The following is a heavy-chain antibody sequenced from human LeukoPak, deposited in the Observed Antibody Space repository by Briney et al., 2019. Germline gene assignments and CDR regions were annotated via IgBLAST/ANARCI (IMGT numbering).Heavy chain of an antibody. J-gene: IGHJ5*02. CDR3: ARDARKNYYGSGSYLDWFDP. V-gene: IGHV1-69*13. D-gene: IGHD3-10*01. Sequence: EASVKVSCKASGGTFNNYAISWVRQAPGQGLEWMGGIIPIFGTANYAQKFQGRVTITADESTSTAYMELSSLRSEDTAVYYCARDARKNYYGSGSYLDWFDPWGQGTLVTVSS. CDR1: GGTFNNYA. CDR2: IIPIFGTA.